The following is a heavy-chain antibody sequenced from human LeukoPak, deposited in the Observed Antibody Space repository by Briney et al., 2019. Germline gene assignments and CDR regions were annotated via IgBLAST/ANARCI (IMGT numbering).Heavy chain of an antibody. D-gene: IGHD4-17*01. Sequence: PSQTLSLTCTVSGGSISSGGYYWSWIRQHPEKGLEWIGYIYYSGSTYYNPSLKSRVTISVDTSKNQFSLKLSSVTAADTAVYYCATTTVTTLYAFDIWGQGTMVTVSS. CDR3: ATTTVTTLYAFDI. CDR1: GGSISSGGYY. J-gene: IGHJ3*02. V-gene: IGHV4-31*03. CDR2: IYYSGST.